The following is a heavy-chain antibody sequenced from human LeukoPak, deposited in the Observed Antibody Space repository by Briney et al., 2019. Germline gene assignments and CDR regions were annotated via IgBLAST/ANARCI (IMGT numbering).Heavy chain of an antibody. CDR1: GLTFRRAE. J-gene: IGHJ4*02. D-gene: IGHD6-19*01. CDR2: LSYSGGTT. CDR3: ARGYSTGWQYLGYFAY. V-gene: IGHV3-48*03. Sequence: RGSLRLSCAASGLTFRRAEMNWVRQAPGKWLDWISYLSYSGGTTYYAEAVKGRFTISRDNAQQSVYLQMNSLRVDDTAVYYCARGYSTGWQYLGYFAYWGQGILVTVSS.